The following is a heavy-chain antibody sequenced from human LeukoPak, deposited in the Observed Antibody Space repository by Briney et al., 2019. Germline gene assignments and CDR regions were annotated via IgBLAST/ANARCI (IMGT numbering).Heavy chain of an antibody. CDR2: VSGDGGST. J-gene: IGHJ6*02. D-gene: IGHD5-24*01. Sequence: GGSLRLSCAASGFTLDDYAMHWVRQPPGKGLEWVSVVSGDGGSTYYADSVKGRFTISRDNRKNSLYLQMNSLRTEDTALYYCAKDKGDGYNYPLGDYYGVDVWGQGTTVIVSS. CDR3: AKDKGDGYNYPLGDYYGVDV. V-gene: IGHV3-43*02. CDR1: GFTLDDYA.